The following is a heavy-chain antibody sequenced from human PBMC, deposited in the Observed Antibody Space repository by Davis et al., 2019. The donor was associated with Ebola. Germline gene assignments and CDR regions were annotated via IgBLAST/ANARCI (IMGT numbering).Heavy chain of an antibody. CDR3: ARGYTMVQGVNDY. CDR1: GGTFSSYA. CDR2: IIPILGIA. D-gene: IGHD3-10*01. V-gene: IGHV1-69*04. Sequence: SVKVSCKASGGTFSSYAISWVRQAPGQGLEWMGRIIPILGIANYAQKFQGRVTMTRDTSTSTVYMELSSLRSEDTAVYYCARGYTMVQGVNDYWGQGTLVTVSS. J-gene: IGHJ4*02.